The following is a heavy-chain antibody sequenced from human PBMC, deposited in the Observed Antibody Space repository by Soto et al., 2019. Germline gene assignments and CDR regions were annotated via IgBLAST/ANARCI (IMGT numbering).Heavy chain of an antibody. J-gene: IGHJ5*02. V-gene: IGHV2-5*02. CDR1: GFSLTATGMV. CDR2: SYWDDDE. D-gene: IGHD1-26*01. CDR3: AHIGWFAEGHPNWFGT. Sequence: PGPTLVNPRQTLTLTGTFSGFSLTATGMVVGWIRQPPGKALEWLALSYWDDDERYKPSLKSRLTVTKDTSRNQVVLKMTNMDHVYTATYYCAHIGWFAEGHPNWFGTWVQGAPVPVSS.